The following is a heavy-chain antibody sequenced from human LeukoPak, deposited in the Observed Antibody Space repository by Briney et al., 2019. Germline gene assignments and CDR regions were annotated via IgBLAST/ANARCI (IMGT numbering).Heavy chain of an antibody. J-gene: IGHJ3*02. CDR3: ARGRYYDSSGYFHDAFDI. V-gene: IGHV3-21*01. D-gene: IGHD3-22*01. CDR1: GFTFSSYS. Sequence: GGSLRLSCAASGFTFSSYSMNWVRQAPGKGLEWVSSISSGSTYMYYADSVKGRFTISRDNAQNSMYLQMSSLRAVDTAVYYCARGRYYDSSGYFHDAFDIWGQGTMVTVSS. CDR2: ISSGSTYM.